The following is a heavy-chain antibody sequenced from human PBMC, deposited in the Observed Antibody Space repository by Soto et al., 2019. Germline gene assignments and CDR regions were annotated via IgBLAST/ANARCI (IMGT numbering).Heavy chain of an antibody. D-gene: IGHD6-19*01. Sequence: SETLSLTCTVSGGSISSYYWSWIRQPPGKGLEWIGYIYYSGSTNYNPSLKSRVTISVDTSKNQFSLKLSSVTAADTAVYYCARSLGYSSGWYEFDPWGQGTLVTVSS. CDR1: GGSISSYY. CDR2: IYYSGST. J-gene: IGHJ5*02. CDR3: ARSLGYSSGWYEFDP. V-gene: IGHV4-59*08.